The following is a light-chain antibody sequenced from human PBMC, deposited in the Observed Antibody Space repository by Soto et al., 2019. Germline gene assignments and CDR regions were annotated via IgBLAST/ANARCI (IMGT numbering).Light chain of an antibody. V-gene: IGKV3-11*01. Sequence: EIVLTQSPATLSLSPGERATLSCRASQSVINYLAWYQQKPGQAPRLLIYVASNRATGIPARFSGGGSGSDFPLTISSLEPEDFAVYYCQQHTNLPLTFGQGTKVEI. CDR1: QSVINY. CDR2: VAS. J-gene: IGKJ1*01. CDR3: QQHTNLPLT.